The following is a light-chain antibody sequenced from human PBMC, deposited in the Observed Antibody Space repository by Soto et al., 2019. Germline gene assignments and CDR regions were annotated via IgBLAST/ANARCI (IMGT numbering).Light chain of an antibody. V-gene: IGKV1-5*03. CDR2: NAS. J-gene: IGKJ1*01. CDR1: QSISSW. Sequence: DIQMTQSPSTLSASVGDRVTITCRASQSISSWLAWYQQKPGKAPKILIYNASSLESGVPSRFSGSGSGTEFTLTINRLQPDDFATYYCQQYNSYPWTFGQGTKVEIK. CDR3: QQYNSYPWT.